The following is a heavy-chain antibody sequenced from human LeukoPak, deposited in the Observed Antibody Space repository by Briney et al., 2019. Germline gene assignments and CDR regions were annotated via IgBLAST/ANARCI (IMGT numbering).Heavy chain of an antibody. V-gene: IGHV4-59*08. Sequence: MPSETLSLTCTVSGGSISSYYWSWLRQPPGKGLEWIGYIYYSGSTNYNPSLKSRVTISVDTSKNQFSLKLSSVTAADTAVYYCARLAARLYGDYYGMDVWGQGTTVTVSS. D-gene: IGHD6-6*01. CDR2: IYYSGST. CDR1: GGSISSYY. J-gene: IGHJ6*02. CDR3: ARLAARLYGDYYGMDV.